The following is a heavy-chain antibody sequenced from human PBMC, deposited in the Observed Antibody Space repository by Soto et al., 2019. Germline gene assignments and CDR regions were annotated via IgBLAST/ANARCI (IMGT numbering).Heavy chain of an antibody. CDR1: GYTLTELS. Sequence: GASLKVSCKVSGYTLTELSMHWVRQAPGKGLEWMGGFDPEDGETIYAQKFQGRVTMTEDTSTDTAYMELSSLRAEDTAVYYCARGRRGVVVVPAAMPVQLRMEDYYYYMDVWGKGTTVTVSS. D-gene: IGHD2-2*01. CDR2: FDPEDGET. CDR3: ARGRRGVVVVPAAMPVQLRMEDYYYYMDV. J-gene: IGHJ6*03. V-gene: IGHV1-24*01.